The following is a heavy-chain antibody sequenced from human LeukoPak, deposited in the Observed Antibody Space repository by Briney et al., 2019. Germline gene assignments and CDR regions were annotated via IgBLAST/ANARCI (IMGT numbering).Heavy chain of an antibody. D-gene: IGHD6-19*01. J-gene: IGHJ4*02. CDR2: IRYDGSNK. CDR3: AREEIDRRDLLPYSSGWYGGALGY. V-gene: IGHV3-30*02. CDR1: GFTFSSYG. Sequence: GGSLRLSCAASGFTFSSYGMHWFRQAPGKGLEWVAFIRYDGSNKYYADSVKGRFTISRDNSKNTLYLQMNSLRAEDTAVYYCAREEIDRRDLLPYSSGWYGGALGYWGQGTLVTVSS.